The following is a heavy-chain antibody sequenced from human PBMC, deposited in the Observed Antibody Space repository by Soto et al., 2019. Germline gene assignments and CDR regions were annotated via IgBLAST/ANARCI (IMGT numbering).Heavy chain of an antibody. Sequence: GGSLRLSCAASGFTFSSYWMSWVRQAPGKGLGWLANIKQDGSEKYYVDSVKGRFTISRDNAKNSLYLQMNSLRAEDTAVYYCARAGALGDWFDPWGQGTLVTVSS. V-gene: IGHV3-7*04. CDR2: IKQDGSEK. J-gene: IGHJ5*02. CDR1: GFTFSSYW. D-gene: IGHD3-16*01. CDR3: ARAGALGDWFDP.